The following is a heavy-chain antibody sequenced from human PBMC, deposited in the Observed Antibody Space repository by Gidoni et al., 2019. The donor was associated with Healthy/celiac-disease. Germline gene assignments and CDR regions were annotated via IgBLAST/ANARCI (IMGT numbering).Heavy chain of an antibody. D-gene: IGHD2-15*01. V-gene: IGHV4-34*01. Sequence: QVQLQQWGAGLLKPSETLSLTCAVYGGSFSGYYWSWIRQPPGKGLEWIGEINHSGSTNYNPSLKSRVTISVDTSKTQFSLKLSSVTAADTAVYYCARGLTDIVVVVAATRHWFDPWGQGTLVTVSS. J-gene: IGHJ5*02. CDR1: GGSFSGYY. CDR3: ARGLTDIVVVVAATRHWFDP. CDR2: INHSGST.